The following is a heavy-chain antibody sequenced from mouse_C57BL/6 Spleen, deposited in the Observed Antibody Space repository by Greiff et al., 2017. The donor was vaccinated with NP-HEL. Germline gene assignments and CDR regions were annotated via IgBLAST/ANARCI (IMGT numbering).Heavy chain of an antibody. CDR1: GFTFTDYY. D-gene: IGHD1-1*01. V-gene: IGHV7-3*01. CDR2: IRNKANGYTT. J-gene: IGHJ3*01. CDR3: ARPYYYGSSPWFAY. Sequence: EVKLMESGGGLVQPGGSLSLSCAASGFTFTDYYMSWVRQPPGKALEWLGFIRNKANGYTTEYSASVKGRFTISRDNSQSILYLQMNALRAEDSATYYCARPYYYGSSPWFAYWGQGTLVTVSA.